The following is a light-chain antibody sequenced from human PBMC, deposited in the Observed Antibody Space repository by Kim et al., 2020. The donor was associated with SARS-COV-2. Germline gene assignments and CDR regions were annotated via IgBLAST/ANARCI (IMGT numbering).Light chain of an antibody. CDR3: SSYTSSSTPHVV. CDR2: DVS. J-gene: IGLJ2*01. V-gene: IGLV2-14*03. CDR1: RSDVGGYNY. Sequence: SSTFSCTGTRSDVGGYNYVSWYQQHPGKAPKLMIYDVSNRPSGVSNRFSGSKSGNTASLTISGLQAEDEADYYCSSYTSSSTPHVVFGGGTQLTVL.